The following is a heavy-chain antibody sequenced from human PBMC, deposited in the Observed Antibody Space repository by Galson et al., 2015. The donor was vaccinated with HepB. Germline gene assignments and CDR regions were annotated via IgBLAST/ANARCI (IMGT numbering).Heavy chain of an antibody. Sequence: SLRLSCAASGFTFSSYWMSWVRQAPGKGLEWVANIRQDGTEQYYVDSVKGRLTISRDNIKNSLFLQMNSLRAEDTAVYYCARLVGTYGFFPYFDSWGQGTPVTVSS. CDR3: ARLVGTYGFFPYFDS. CDR2: IRQDGTEQ. D-gene: IGHD3-10*01. J-gene: IGHJ4*02. CDR1: GFTFSSYW. V-gene: IGHV3-7*01.